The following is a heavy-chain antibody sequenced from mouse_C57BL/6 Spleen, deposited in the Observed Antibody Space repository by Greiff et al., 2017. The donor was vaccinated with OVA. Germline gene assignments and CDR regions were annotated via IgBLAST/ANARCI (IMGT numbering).Heavy chain of an antibody. V-gene: IGHV1-26*01. CDR1: GYTFTDYY. J-gene: IGHJ2*01. D-gene: IGHD3-2*02. Sequence: EVQLQQSGPELVKPGASVKISCKASGYTFTDYYMNWVKQSHGKSLEWIGDINPNNGGTSYNQKFKGKATLTVDKSSSTAYMELRSLTSADSAVYYCAQLRPGDYWGQGTTLTVSS. CDR3: AQLRPGDY. CDR2: INPNNGGT.